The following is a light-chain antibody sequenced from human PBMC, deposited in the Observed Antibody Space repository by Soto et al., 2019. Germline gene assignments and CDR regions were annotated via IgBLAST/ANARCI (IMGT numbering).Light chain of an antibody. Sequence: DIQITQSPTSLSASVGDRVTITCRASQDIRNFVAWYQQKPGKAPKLLIYAASTLQSGVPSRFSGSGSGTDFPLTINSLQPEDVATYSCQKYSSVPVFGPGTKVEIK. V-gene: IGKV1-27*01. CDR2: AAS. J-gene: IGKJ3*01. CDR3: QKYSSVPV. CDR1: QDIRNF.